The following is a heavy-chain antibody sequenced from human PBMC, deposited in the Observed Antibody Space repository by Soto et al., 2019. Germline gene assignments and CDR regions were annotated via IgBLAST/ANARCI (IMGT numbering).Heavy chain of an antibody. CDR1: GYTFTSYG. J-gene: IGHJ6*03. V-gene: IGHV1-18*01. CDR3: SRVGPTCCYCMDV. D-gene: IGHD3-16*01. CDR2: ISGYNGNT. Sequence: QVLLVQSGAEVKKPGASVKVSCKTTGYTFTSYGISWVRQAPGQGLEWMGWISGYNGNTNYAQQLQGRVTMTTDTATSTAYMELRSLRSDDTAVYYCSRVGPTCCYCMDVWGKGTTVTVSS.